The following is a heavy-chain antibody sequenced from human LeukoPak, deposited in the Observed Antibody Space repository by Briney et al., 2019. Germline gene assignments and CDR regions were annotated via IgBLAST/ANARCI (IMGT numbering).Heavy chain of an antibody. D-gene: IGHD4-17*01. V-gene: IGHV3-23*01. J-gene: IGHJ4*02. CDR3: AKGEDYGDYVWYFDY. Sequence: GGSLRLSCAASGFTFSSYAMSWVRQAPGKGLEWVSAISGSGGSTYYADSVKGRFTISRDNSKNTLYLQMNSLRAGDTAVYYCAKGEDYGDYVWYFDYWGQGTLVTVSS. CDR1: GFTFSSYA. CDR2: ISGSGGST.